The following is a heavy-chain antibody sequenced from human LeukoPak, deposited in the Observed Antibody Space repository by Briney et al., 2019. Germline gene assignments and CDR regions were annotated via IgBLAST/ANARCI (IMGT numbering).Heavy chain of an antibody. J-gene: IGHJ4*02. CDR2: IKQDGSEK. Sequence: GVSLRLSCAASGFTFSSYWMSWVRQAPGKGLEWVANIKQDGSEKHYVDSVKGRFTISRDNAKNSLFLQMTSLRVEDTAIYFCVRGGTYYYDKWGQGTLVTVSS. V-gene: IGHV3-7*01. CDR1: GFTFSSYW. D-gene: IGHD3-22*01. CDR3: VRGGTYYYDK.